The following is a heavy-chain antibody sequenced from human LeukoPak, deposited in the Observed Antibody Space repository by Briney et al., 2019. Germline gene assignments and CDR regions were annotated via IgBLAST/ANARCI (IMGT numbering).Heavy chain of an antibody. CDR3: AFVGGSGSVNYYYMDV. D-gene: IGHD3-10*01. CDR2: IYTSGST. CDR1: GGSISSYY. V-gene: IGHV4-4*09. Sequence: SETLSLTCTVSGGSISSYYWSWIRQPPGKGLEWIGYIYTSGSTNYNPSLKSRVTISVDTSKNQFSLKLSSVTAADTAVYYCAFVGGSGSVNYYYMDVWGKGTRSPSP. J-gene: IGHJ6*03.